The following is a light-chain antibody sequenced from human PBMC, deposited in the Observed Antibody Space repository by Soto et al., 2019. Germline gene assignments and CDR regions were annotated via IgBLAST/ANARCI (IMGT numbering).Light chain of an antibody. J-gene: IGLJ2*01. CDR2: EVS. CDR3: SSYAGSNNHVV. V-gene: IGLV2-8*01. Sequence: QSALTQPPSASGSPGQSVTISCTGTSCDVGGYNYVSWYQQHPGKAPKLMIYEVSKRPSGVPDRFSGSKSGNTASLTVSGLQAEDEADYYCSSYAGSNNHVVFGGGTKLTVL. CDR1: SCDVGGYNY.